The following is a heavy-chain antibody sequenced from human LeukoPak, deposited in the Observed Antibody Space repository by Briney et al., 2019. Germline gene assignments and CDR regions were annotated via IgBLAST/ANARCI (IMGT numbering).Heavy chain of an antibody. D-gene: IGHD2-2*01. CDR2: VTSDGGNT. J-gene: IGHJ5*02. V-gene: IGHV3-20*04. CDR3: VRDPFCSSPSRCSFEDRFDP. Sequence: GRTLRLSCAASGFKPDEYDMSGVPQVPARGLEGGAGVTSDGGNTAYTAAARGRLAIPRDNTKNSLFLQIYPLRTEDTALYYCVRDPFCSSPSRCSFEDRFDPWGTGTLVTVSS. CDR1: GFKPDEYD.